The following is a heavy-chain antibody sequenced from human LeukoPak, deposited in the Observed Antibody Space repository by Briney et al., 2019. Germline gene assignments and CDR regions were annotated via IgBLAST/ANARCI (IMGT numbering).Heavy chain of an antibody. CDR2: IWYGESNK. D-gene: IGHD5-18*01. V-gene: IGHV3-33*08. J-gene: IGHJ4*02. CDR1: GFTFTSYW. Sequence: PGGSLRLSCAASGFTFTSYWMSWVRQAPGKGLEWVAVIWYGESNKYYADSVKGRFTISRDNSKNTLYLQMNSLRAEDTAVYYCARDGVGTAMVVWDYWGQGTLVTVSS. CDR3: ARDGVGTAMVVWDY.